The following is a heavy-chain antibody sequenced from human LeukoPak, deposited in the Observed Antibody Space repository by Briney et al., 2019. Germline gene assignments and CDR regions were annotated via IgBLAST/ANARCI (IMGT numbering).Heavy chain of an antibody. CDR1: GYRFTGYY. V-gene: IGHV1-2*02. D-gene: IGHD3/OR15-3a*01. CDR3: ARGRGPYFDY. J-gene: IGHJ4*02. Sequence: ASVKVSCKASGYRFTGYYIHWVRQAPGQRLAWMGWINPNSGGTNLAQKFQGRVTITRDTTISTAYMDLSRLRSDDTAVYYCARGRGPYFDYWGQGTLVTVSS. CDR2: INPNSGGT.